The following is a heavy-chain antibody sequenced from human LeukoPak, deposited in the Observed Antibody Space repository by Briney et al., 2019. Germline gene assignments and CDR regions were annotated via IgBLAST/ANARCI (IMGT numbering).Heavy chain of an antibody. V-gene: IGHV3-21*01. Sequence: GGSLRLSCAASGFTFTGYSMNWVRQAPGKGLEWVSSISSSTNYIYYVDSVKGRFTISRDNARESLYLQMNSLTDGDTAIYYCARDGARSPRGGDAFDIWGQGTMVTVSS. J-gene: IGHJ3*02. CDR2: ISSSTNYI. CDR3: ARDGARSPRGGDAFDI. D-gene: IGHD3-10*01. CDR1: GFTFTGYS.